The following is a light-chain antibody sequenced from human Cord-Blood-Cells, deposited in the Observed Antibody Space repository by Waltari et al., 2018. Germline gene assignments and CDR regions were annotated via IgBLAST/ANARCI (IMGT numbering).Light chain of an antibody. Sequence: QSALTQPASVSGSPGQSITISCTGTSSDVGSYNLVSWYQQHPGKAPNLMFYEGSKRPSGVSNRFSGSKSGNTASLTISGLQAEDEADYYCCSYAGSSTWVFGGGTKLTVL. J-gene: IGLJ3*02. CDR1: SSDVGSYNL. V-gene: IGLV2-23*01. CDR2: EGS. CDR3: CSYAGSSTWV.